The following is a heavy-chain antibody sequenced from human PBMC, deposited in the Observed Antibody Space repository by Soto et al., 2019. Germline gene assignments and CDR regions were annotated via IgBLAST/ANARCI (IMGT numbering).Heavy chain of an antibody. CDR3: ARFDILTGYYYFDY. D-gene: IGHD3-9*01. J-gene: IGHJ4*02. CDR2: IYYSGST. CDR1: GGSISSGGYY. V-gene: IGHV4-31*03. Sequence: QVQLQESGPGLVKPSQTLSLTCTVSGGSISSGGYYWSWIRQHPGKGLEWIGYIYYSGSTYYNPSLKSRVTISVHTFKNQFSLKLSSVTAADTAVYYCARFDILTGYYYFDYWGQGTLVTVSS.